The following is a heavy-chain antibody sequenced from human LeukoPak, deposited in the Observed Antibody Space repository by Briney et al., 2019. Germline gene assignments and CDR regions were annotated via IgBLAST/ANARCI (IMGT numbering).Heavy chain of an antibody. Sequence: SETLSLTCTVSGGSISSGRYFWGWTRQPPGRGLEWIGSVYYSGSTSYNPSLRTRITVSIDTSKNQFSLKLSSVTAADTAVYHCARLNEGRDYGDNRRDYWGQGTLVTVSS. CDR2: VYYSGST. CDR3: ARLNEGRDYGDNRRDY. D-gene: IGHD4-17*01. J-gene: IGHJ4*02. V-gene: IGHV4-39*01. CDR1: GGSISSGRYF.